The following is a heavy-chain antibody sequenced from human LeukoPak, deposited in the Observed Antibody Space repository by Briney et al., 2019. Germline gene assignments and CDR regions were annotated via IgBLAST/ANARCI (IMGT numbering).Heavy chain of an antibody. CDR3: AKEYSNYFGY. V-gene: IGHV3-9*01. Sequence: GRSLRLSCAASGFTFDDYAMHWVRQAPGKGLEWVSGISWNSGSIGYADSVKGRFTISRDNAKNSLYLQMNSLRAEDTALYYCAKEYSNYFGYWGQGTLVTVSS. CDR1: GFTFDDYA. J-gene: IGHJ4*02. CDR2: ISWNSGSI. D-gene: IGHD4-11*01.